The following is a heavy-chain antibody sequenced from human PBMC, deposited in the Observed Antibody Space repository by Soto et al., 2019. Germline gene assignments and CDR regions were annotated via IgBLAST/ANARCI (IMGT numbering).Heavy chain of an antibody. CDR1: GFTFSSYG. Sequence: QVQLVESGGGVVQPGRSLRLSCAASGFTFSSYGMHWVRQAPGKGLEWVAVISYDGSNKYYADSVKGRFTISRDNSKNTLCLQMNSLRAEDTAVYYCAKALVGAAHYDYWGQGTLVTVSS. V-gene: IGHV3-30*18. CDR2: ISYDGSNK. CDR3: AKALVGAAHYDY. J-gene: IGHJ4*02. D-gene: IGHD1-26*01.